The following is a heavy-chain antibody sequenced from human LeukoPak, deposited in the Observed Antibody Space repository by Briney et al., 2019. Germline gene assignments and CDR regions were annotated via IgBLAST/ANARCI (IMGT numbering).Heavy chain of an antibody. CDR3: AKGPLRGTAAAIDY. Sequence: PGKSLRLSCAASGFTFNNYGMHWVRQAPGKGLEWVAVISYDGRNIHYPDSVKGRFTISRDISTDTLWLQMDSLRTEDTAVYYCAKGPLRGTAAAIDYWGQGILVTVSS. CDR2: ISYDGRNI. CDR1: GFTFNNYG. D-gene: IGHD2-2*01. V-gene: IGHV3-30*18. J-gene: IGHJ4*02.